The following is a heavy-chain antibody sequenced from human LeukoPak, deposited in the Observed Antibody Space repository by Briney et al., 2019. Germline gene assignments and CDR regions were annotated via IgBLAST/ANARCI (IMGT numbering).Heavy chain of an antibody. CDR3: ASQFWSGYYTFDI. CDR2: INPNSGGT. CDR1: GYTFTGYY. Sequence: ASVKVSCKASGYTFTGYYMHWVGQAPGQGLEWMGWINPNSGGTNYAQKFQGRVTMTRDTSISTAYMELSRLRSDDTAVYYCASQFWSGYYTFDIWGQGTMVTVSS. V-gene: IGHV1-2*02. J-gene: IGHJ3*02. D-gene: IGHD3-3*01.